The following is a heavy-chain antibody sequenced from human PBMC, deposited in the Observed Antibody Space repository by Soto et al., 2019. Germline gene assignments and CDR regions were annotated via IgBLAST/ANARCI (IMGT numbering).Heavy chain of an antibody. V-gene: IGHV4-34*01. J-gene: IGHJ5*02. CDR1: GGSFSGYY. D-gene: IGHD1-26*01. CDR3: ASSAPETKNRFDP. Sequence: SETLSLTCAVYGGSFSGYYWSWIRQPPGKGLEWIGEINHSGSTNYNPSLKSRVTISVDTSKNQFSLKLSSVTAADTAVYYCASSAPETKNRFDPWGQGTLVTVS. CDR2: INHSGST.